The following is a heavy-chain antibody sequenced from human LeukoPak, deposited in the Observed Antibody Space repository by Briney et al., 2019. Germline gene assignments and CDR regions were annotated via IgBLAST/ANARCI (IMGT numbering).Heavy chain of an antibody. CDR3: ARRRSSSSGHFHYYYMDL. Sequence: GASVKVSCKASGGTFSSYAISWVRQAPGQGLEWMGGIIPIFGTANYAQKFQGRVTITADESTSTAYMELSSLRSEDTAVYYCARRRSSSSGHFHYYYMDLWGKGTTVTVSS. V-gene: IGHV1-69*13. CDR1: GGTFSSYA. D-gene: IGHD6-6*01. J-gene: IGHJ6*03. CDR2: IIPIFGTA.